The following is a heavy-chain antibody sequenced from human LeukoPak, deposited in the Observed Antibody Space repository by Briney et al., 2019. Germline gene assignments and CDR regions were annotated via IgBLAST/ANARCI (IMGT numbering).Heavy chain of an antibody. CDR3: AREVNYYDSSGYYYWFDP. Sequence: SETLSLTCTVSGGSISSHYWSWIRQPPGKGLEWIGYIYYSGSTNYNPSLKSRVTILVDTSKNQFSLKLSSVTAADTAVYYCAREVNYYDSSGYYYWFDPWGQGTLVTVSS. CDR2: IYYSGST. CDR1: GGSISSHY. D-gene: IGHD3-22*01. V-gene: IGHV4-59*11. J-gene: IGHJ5*02.